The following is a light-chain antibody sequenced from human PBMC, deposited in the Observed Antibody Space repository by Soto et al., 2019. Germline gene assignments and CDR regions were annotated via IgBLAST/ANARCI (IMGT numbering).Light chain of an antibody. CDR2: EIN. V-gene: IGLV2-8*01. J-gene: IGLJ1*01. Sequence: QSALSQPPSAAGSPGQSVTISCTGTSSDVGGYKYVSWYQQHPGKAPKIIIYEINIRSSGVPDRFWGSKSGNTASLTISGPQAEDEAEYYCCSYAGTYYVFGTGTKLTVL. CDR1: SSDVGGYKY. CDR3: CSYAGTYYV.